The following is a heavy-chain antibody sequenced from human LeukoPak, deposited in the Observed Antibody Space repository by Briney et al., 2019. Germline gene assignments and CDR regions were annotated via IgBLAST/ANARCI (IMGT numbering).Heavy chain of an antibody. V-gene: IGHV3-23*01. CDR2: ISGTDGGT. CDR1: GFTFSTYE. Sequence: GGSLRLSCAASGFTFSTYEMNWVRQAPGKGLEWVSAISGTDGGTYYADSVRGRFTISRDNSKNTLYLQMASLRVEDTAVYYCAKDSYCSSVSCYFNFDFWGQGNLVTVSS. CDR3: AKDSYCSSVSCYFNFDF. D-gene: IGHD2-2*01. J-gene: IGHJ4*02.